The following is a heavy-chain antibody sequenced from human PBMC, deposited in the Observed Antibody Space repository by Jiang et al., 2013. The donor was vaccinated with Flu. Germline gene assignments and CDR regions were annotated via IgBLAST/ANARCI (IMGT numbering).Heavy chain of an antibody. D-gene: IGHD3-10*01. V-gene: IGHV1-69*06. CDR3: ARDRGAGGSGSYNRKVVWYGMDV. CDR2: IIPIFGTA. Sequence: QLVESGAEVKKPGSSVKVSCKASGGTFSSYAISWVRQAPGQGLEWMGGIIPIFGTANYAQKFQGRVTITADKSTSTAYMELSSLRSEDTAVYYCARDRGAGGSGSYNRKVVWYGMDVWGQGTTVTVSS. J-gene: IGHJ6*02. CDR1: GGTFSSYA.